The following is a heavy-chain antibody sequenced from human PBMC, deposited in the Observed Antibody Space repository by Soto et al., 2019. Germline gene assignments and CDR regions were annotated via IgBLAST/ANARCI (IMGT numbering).Heavy chain of an antibody. V-gene: IGHV3-21*01. CDR2: ISSSSSYI. CDR1: GFTFSSYS. CDR3: ARESRGAFV. Sequence: EVQLVESGGGLVKPGGSLRLSCAASGFTFSSYSMNWVRQAPGKGLEWVSAISSSSSYIYYADSVKSRFTISRDNAKNSLYLQMNSLRGEVTAVYYCARESRGAFVWGQGTTVTVSS. J-gene: IGHJ6*02.